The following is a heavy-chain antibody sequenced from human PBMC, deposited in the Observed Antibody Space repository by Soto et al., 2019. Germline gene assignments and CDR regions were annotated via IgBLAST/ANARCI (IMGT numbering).Heavy chain of an antibody. V-gene: IGHV4-34*01. CDR3: AREVTVRRYDFWSGYYVSWFDP. J-gene: IGHJ5*02. D-gene: IGHD3-3*01. CDR1: GGSFSGYY. CDR2: INHSGST. Sequence: SETLSLTCAVYGGSFSGYYWSWIRQPPGKGLEWIREINHSGSTNYNPSLKSRVTISVDTSKNQFSLKLSSVTAADTAVYYCAREVTVRRYDFWSGYYVSWFDPWGQGTLVTVSS.